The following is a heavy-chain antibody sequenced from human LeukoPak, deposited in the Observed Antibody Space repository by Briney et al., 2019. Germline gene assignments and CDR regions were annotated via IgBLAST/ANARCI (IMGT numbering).Heavy chain of an antibody. D-gene: IGHD3-10*02. CDR3: AREISMFVNAFDP. V-gene: IGHV3-33*01. Sequence: TGGSLRLSCAASGFSFSNSGMHWVRQAPGKGLEWVAVIWYDGSNEYYADAVKGRFTISRDNSKNTVHLQMNSLRVEDTSVYYCAREISMFVNAFDPWGQGTLVTVTS. CDR2: IWYDGSNE. CDR1: GFSFSNSG. J-gene: IGHJ3*01.